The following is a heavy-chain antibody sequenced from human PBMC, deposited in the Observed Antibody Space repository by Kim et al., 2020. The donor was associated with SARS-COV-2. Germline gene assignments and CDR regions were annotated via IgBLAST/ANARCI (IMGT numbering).Heavy chain of an antibody. V-gene: IGHV3-30*07. J-gene: IGHJ6*02. Sequence: KGRFTISRDNSQKPPYLQMNSLRAEDTAVYYCARDLHGSGSYGNYYGMDVWGQGTTVTVSS. CDR3: ARDLHGSGSYGNYYGMDV. D-gene: IGHD3-10*01.